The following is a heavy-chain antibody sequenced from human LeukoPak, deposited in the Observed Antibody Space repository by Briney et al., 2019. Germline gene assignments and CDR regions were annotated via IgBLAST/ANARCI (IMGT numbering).Heavy chain of an antibody. CDR1: GGSISSGSYY. Sequence: SQTLSLTCTVSGGSISSGSYYWSWIRQPAGKGLEWIGRIYTSGSTNYNPSLKSRVTISVDTSKNQFSLKLSSVTAADTAVYYCARVSIGLSRGENAFDIWGQGTMVTVSS. CDR2: IYTSGST. CDR3: ARVSIGLSRGENAFDI. J-gene: IGHJ3*02. D-gene: IGHD2-8*01. V-gene: IGHV4-61*02.